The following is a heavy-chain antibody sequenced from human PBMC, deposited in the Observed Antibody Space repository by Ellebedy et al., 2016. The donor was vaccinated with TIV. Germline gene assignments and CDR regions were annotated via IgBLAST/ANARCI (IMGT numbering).Heavy chain of an antibody. V-gene: IGHV4-39*07. CDR1: GGSISSSSYY. J-gene: IGHJ6*02. Sequence: MPSETLSLTCTVSGGSISSSSYYWGWIRQPPGKGLEWIGSIYYSGSTYYNPSLKSRVTISVDKSKNQFSLKLSSVTAADTAVYYCARGHTTGPIYGMDVWGQGTTVTVSS. CDR2: IYYSGST. D-gene: IGHD1-1*01. CDR3: ARGHTTGPIYGMDV.